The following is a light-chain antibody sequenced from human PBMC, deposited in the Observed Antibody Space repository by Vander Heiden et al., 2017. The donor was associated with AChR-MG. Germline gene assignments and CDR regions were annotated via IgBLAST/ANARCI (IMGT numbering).Light chain of an antibody. J-gene: IGKJ4*01. V-gene: IGKV3-20*01. CDR2: GAS. CDR1: QSVSSSY. Sequence: ELVLTQSPGTLSLSPGERATLSGRASQSVSSSYLAWYQQKPGQAPRLLIYGASSRATGIPDRFSGSGSGTDFTLTISRLEAEDFAVYYCQQYGSSPLTFGEGTKVEIK. CDR3: QQYGSSPLT.